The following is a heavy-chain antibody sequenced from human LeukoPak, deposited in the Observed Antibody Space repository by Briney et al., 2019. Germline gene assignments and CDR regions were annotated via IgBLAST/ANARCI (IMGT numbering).Heavy chain of an antibody. V-gene: IGHV3-7*01. Sequence: GGSLRLSCAASGFTFSSYAMSWVRQAPGKGLEWVANIKQDGSEKYYVDSVKGRFTISRDNAKNSLYLQMNSLRVEDTAVYYCARDLRWFGESYDYWGQGTLVTVSS. CDR1: GFTFSSYA. CDR3: ARDLRWFGESYDY. J-gene: IGHJ4*02. CDR2: IKQDGSEK. D-gene: IGHD3-10*01.